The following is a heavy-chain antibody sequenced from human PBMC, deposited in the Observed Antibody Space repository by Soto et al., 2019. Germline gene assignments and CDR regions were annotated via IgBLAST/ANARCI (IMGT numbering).Heavy chain of an antibody. Sequence: GASVKVSCKASGYTFTSYGISWVRQAPGQGLEWMGWISAYNGNTNYAQKLQGRVTMTTDTSTSTAYMELRSLRADDTALYFCATTQRDLSTGWHNFDYWGQGALVTVSS. CDR2: ISAYNGNT. D-gene: IGHD2-8*02. J-gene: IGHJ4*02. V-gene: IGHV1-18*01. CDR1: GYTFTSYG. CDR3: ATTQRDLSTGWHNFDY.